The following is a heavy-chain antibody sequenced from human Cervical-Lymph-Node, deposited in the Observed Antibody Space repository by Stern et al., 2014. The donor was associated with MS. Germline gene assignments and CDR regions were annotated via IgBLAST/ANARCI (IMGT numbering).Heavy chain of an antibody. Sequence: VQLVESGAEVKKPGASVNVSCKASGYTFSSFAITWVRQAPGQGLEWMGTITVYNGNTNYAQRVQDRVTMTTDPSTNTDYMEVRNLGSADPAVYYWGRGWGDPRHWGQGTLVTVSS. CDR2: ITVYNGNT. CDR3: GRGWGDPRH. V-gene: IGHV1-18*01. CDR1: GYTFSSFA. J-gene: IGHJ4*02. D-gene: IGHD3-16*01.